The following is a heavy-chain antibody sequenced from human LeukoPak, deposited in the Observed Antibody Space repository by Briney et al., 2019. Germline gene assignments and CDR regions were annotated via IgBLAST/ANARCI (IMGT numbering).Heavy chain of an antibody. J-gene: IGHJ6*02. V-gene: IGHV3-66*01. D-gene: IGHD3-22*01. Sequence: GGSLRLSCAASGFTFSSYAMSWVRQAPGKGLEWVPVIYSGGSTYYADSVKGRFTISRDNSKNTLYLQMNSLRAEDTAVYYCARDRYYYDSSGETYYYYGMDVWGQGTTVTVSS. CDR3: ARDRYYYDSSGETYYYYGMDV. CDR1: GFTFSSYA. CDR2: IYSGGST.